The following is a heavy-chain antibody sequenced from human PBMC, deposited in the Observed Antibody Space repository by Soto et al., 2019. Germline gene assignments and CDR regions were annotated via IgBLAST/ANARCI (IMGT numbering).Heavy chain of an antibody. V-gene: IGHV1-18*01. D-gene: IGHD6-19*01. J-gene: IGHJ4*02. CDR3: ARDLAVGLVDY. CDR1: GYTFTSYG. Sequence: QVQLVQSGAEVKKPGASVKVSCKASGYTFTSYGISWVRQAPGQGLEWMGWISAYNGNIKYAQKLQGRVTMTTDTSTRKAYMELRSLRSDDPAVYFCARDLAVGLVDYWGQGTLVTVSS. CDR2: ISAYNGNI.